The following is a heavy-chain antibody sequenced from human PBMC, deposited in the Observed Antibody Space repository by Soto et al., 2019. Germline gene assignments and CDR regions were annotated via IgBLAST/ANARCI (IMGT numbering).Heavy chain of an antibody. Sequence: GGSLRLSCAASGFTFSSYSMNWVRQAPGKGLEWVSYISSSSTIYYADSVKGRFTISRDNAKNSLYLQMNSLRAEDTAVYYCARDSEIYERDHYFDYWGQGTLVTVSS. CDR3: ARDSEIYERDHYFDY. J-gene: IGHJ4*02. CDR1: GFTFSSYS. CDR2: ISSSSTI. D-gene: IGHD1-1*01. V-gene: IGHV3-48*01.